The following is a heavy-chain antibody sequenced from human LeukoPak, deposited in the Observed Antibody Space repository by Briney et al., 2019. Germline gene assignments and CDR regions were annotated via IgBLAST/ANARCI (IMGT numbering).Heavy chain of an antibody. CDR2: ISYDGSNK. CDR1: GFTFSSYG. J-gene: IGHJ5*02. CDR3: ARGSGIAAAGNWFDP. Sequence: PGGSLRLSCAASGFTFSSYGMHWVRQAPGKGLEWVAVISYDGSNKYYADSVKGRFTISRDNSKNTLFLQMNSLRAEDTALYHCARGSGIAAAGNWFDPWGQGTLVTVSS. D-gene: IGHD6-13*01. V-gene: IGHV3-30*03.